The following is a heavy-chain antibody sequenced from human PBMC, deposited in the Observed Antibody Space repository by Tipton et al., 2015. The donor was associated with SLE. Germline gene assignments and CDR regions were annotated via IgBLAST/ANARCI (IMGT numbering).Heavy chain of an antibody. CDR1: GFTISSYA. V-gene: IGHV3-23*01. J-gene: IGHJ2*01. Sequence: SLRLSCAASGFTISSYAMSWVRQAPGKGLEWVSAISGSGGSTYYADSVKGRFTISRDNSKNTLYLQMNSLRAEDTAVYYCAKGLSSIAVAGEGLWGRGTLVTVSS. D-gene: IGHD6-19*01. CDR2: ISGSGGST. CDR3: AKGLSSIAVAGEGL.